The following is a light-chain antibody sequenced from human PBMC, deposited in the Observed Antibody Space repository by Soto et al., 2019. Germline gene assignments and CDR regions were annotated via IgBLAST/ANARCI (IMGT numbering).Light chain of an antibody. CDR1: KSNIGSNT. J-gene: IGLJ1*01. Sequence: QSVLTQPPSASGTPGQRVTISCSGSKSNIGSNTVNWYQQVPGTAPRLLMHTNTLRPSGVPDRFSASKSGTSASLTIGGLQSEDEAVYYCAAWDDTLIVFGSGNKLTVL. CDR3: AAWDDTLIV. CDR2: TNT. V-gene: IGLV1-44*01.